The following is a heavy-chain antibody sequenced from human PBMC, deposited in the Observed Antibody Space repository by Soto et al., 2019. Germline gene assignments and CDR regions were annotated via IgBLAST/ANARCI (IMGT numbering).Heavy chain of an antibody. V-gene: IGHV4-39*01. Sequence: SETLSLTCTVSGDSISGSSYYWGWIRQPPGKGLEWIGGIYYSGRSYYNPSLKSRVTMSVDTSKNQFSLTLNSVTAADAAVYYCARQRTTVVTQAYFDHWGQGTLVTVSS. D-gene: IGHD4-17*01. CDR1: GDSISGSSYY. CDR2: IYYSGRS. CDR3: ARQRTTVVTQAYFDH. J-gene: IGHJ4*02.